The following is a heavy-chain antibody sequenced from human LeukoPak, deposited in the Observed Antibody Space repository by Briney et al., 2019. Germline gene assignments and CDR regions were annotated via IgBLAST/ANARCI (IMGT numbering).Heavy chain of an antibody. Sequence: ASVKVSCKASGGTFSSYAISWVRQAPGQGLEWMGRIIPILGIANYAQKFQGRVTITADKSTSTAYMELSSRRSEDTAVYYCARDRTLGIAAAHEGSPDPWGQGTLVTVSS. CDR3: ARDRTLGIAAAHEGSPDP. J-gene: IGHJ5*02. CDR1: GGTFSSYA. D-gene: IGHD6-13*01. CDR2: IIPILGIA. V-gene: IGHV1-69*04.